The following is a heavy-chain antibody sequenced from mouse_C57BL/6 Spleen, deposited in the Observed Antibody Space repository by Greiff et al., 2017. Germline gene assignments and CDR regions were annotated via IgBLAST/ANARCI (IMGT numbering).Heavy chain of an antibody. J-gene: IGHJ2*01. CDR3: ARSGLRNYFDY. CDR1: GYTFTDYY. CDR2: INPYNGGT. Sequence: EVKLEESGPVLVKPGASVKMSCKASGYTFTDYYMNWVKQSHGKSLEWIGVINPYNGGTSYNQKFKGKATLTVDKSSSTAYMELNSLTSEDSAVYYCARSGLRNYFDYWGQGTTLTVSS. V-gene: IGHV1-19*01. D-gene: IGHD2-4*01.